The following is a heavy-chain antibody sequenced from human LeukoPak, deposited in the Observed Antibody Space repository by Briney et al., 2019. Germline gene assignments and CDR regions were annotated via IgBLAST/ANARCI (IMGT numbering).Heavy chain of an antibody. CDR2: ISTSSRTI. J-gene: IGHJ4*02. CDR3: ARDGYDFWSDYPTTLDY. V-gene: IGHV3-48*01. CDR1: GFNFSTYN. D-gene: IGHD3-3*01. Sequence: GWSLRLSCAVSGFNFSTYNMNWVRQAPGEGLEWVSYISTSSRTIYYADSVKGRFTISRDNAKNSLYLQMSSLRAADTAVYYCARDGYDFWSDYPTTLDYWGQGTLVTVSS.